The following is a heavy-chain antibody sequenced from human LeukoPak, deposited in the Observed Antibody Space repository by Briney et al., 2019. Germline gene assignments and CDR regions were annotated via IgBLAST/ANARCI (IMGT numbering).Heavy chain of an antibody. D-gene: IGHD2-2*01. V-gene: IGHV3-7*01. CDR3: ARTYCSSTSCYGYYFDY. CDR1: GFTFSSYW. CDR2: IKQDGSEK. J-gene: IGHJ4*02. Sequence: PGGSLRLSCAASGFTFSSYWMSWVRQAPGKGLEWVANIKQDGSEKYYVDSVKGRFTISRDNAKNSLYLQMNSLRAEDTAVYYCARTYCSSTSCYGYYFDYWGQGTLVTVSS.